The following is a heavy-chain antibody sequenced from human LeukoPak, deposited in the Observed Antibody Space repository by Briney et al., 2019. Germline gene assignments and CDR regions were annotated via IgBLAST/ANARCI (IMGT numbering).Heavy chain of an antibody. D-gene: IGHD4-17*01. CDR2: IYYSGST. CDR1: GGSTSSGGYY. Sequence: SETLSLTCTVSGGSTSSGGYYWSWIRQHPGKGLEWIGHIYYSGSTYYNPSLKSRVTISVDTSKNQFSLKLSSVTAADTAVYYCARENYGDYARGYYYGMDVWGQGTTVTVSS. J-gene: IGHJ6*02. CDR3: ARENYGDYARGYYYGMDV. V-gene: IGHV4-31*03.